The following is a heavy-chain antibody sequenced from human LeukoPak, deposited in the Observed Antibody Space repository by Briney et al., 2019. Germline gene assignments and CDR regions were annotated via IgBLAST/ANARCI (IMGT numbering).Heavy chain of an antibody. Sequence: GESLKISCKGSGYSFSSYWIGWVRQMPGKGVEWMGIINPGDSYIRYGPSFQGQITISVDKSIKTAYLQWGSLKASDTAMYYCARHSSYCSATSCFPKEWGQGTLVTVSS. D-gene: IGHD2-15*01. CDR1: GYSFSSYW. CDR3: ARHSSYCSATSCFPKE. V-gene: IGHV5-51*01. J-gene: IGHJ4*02. CDR2: INPGDSYI.